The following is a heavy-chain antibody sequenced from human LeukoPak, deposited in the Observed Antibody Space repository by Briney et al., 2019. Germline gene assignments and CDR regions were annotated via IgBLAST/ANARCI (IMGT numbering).Heavy chain of an antibody. CDR1: GLTVSSKY. V-gene: IGHV3-21*01. Sequence: PGGSLRLSCPASGLTVSSKYMTWVRQAPGKGLEWVSIISRDSGTIIYADSVKGRFTISRDNAKNTLYLQMNSLRAEDTAVYFCAASPPGGPIDYWGQGALVSVSS. CDR3: AASPPGGPIDY. J-gene: IGHJ4*02. CDR2: ISRDSGTI. D-gene: IGHD3-16*01.